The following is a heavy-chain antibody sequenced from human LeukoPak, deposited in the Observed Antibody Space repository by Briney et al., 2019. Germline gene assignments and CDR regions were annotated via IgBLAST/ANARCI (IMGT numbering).Heavy chain of an antibody. D-gene: IGHD2-15*01. Sequence: ASVKVSCKASGGTFSSYAISGVRQAPGQGVEWMGRIIPIFGTANYAQKFQRRVTITTDESTSTAYMELSSLRSEDTAVYYCASGYCSGGSCYPGYYFDYSGQGTLVTVSS. V-gene: IGHV1-69*05. CDR3: ASGYCSGGSCYPGYYFDY. J-gene: IGHJ4*02. CDR1: GGTFSSYA. CDR2: IIPIFGTA.